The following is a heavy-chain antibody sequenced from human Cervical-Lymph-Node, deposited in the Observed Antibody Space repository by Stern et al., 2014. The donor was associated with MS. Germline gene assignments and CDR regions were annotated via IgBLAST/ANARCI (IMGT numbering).Heavy chain of an antibody. J-gene: IGHJ4*02. CDR1: GYTFTSYW. CDR2: IVPGGSDI. Sequence: EVQLVQSGPEVKRPGESLKISCQASGYTFTSYWIGGVRQMPGKGLEWIAIIVPGGSDIRYSPSFQGQVTISADKSSSTAYLQWNNVKASDTAIYYCARQRYFDYWGQGTLVTVSS. CDR3: ARQRYFDY. V-gene: IGHV5-51*01.